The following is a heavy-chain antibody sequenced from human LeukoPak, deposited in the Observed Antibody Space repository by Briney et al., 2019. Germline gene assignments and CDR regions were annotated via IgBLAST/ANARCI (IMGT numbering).Heavy chain of an antibody. CDR1: GGSISSGDYY. CDR2: IYYSGST. CDR3: ARDQRGSGSLDY. V-gene: IGHV4-30-4*01. Sequence: SETLSLTCTVSGGSISSGDYYWSWIRQPPGKGLEWIGYIYYSGSTYYNPSLKSRVTISVDTSKNQFSLKLSSVTAADTAVYYCARDQRGSGSLDYWGQGTLVTVSS. J-gene: IGHJ4*02. D-gene: IGHD3-10*01.